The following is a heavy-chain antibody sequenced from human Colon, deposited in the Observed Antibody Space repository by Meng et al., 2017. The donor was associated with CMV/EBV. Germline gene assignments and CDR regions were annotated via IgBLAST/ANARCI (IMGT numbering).Heavy chain of an antibody. Sequence: GGSLRLSCAASGFIFNNYWMSWVRQAPGKGLEWVGNIKQDGSEIHYVDPVKGRFTISKDNAKNSLYLQMNSLRAEDTAVYYCAGVKHYATSSHGCYYYGLDVWGQGTTVTVSS. CDR2: IKQDGSEI. J-gene: IGHJ6*02. CDR1: GFIFNNYW. V-gene: IGHV3-7*01. D-gene: IGHD2-2*01. CDR3: AGVKHYATSSHGCYYYGLDV.